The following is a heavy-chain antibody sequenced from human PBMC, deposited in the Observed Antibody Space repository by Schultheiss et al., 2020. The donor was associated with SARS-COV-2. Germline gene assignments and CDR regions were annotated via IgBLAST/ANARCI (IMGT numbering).Heavy chain of an antibody. CDR3: ARQMQTKITLIVVVIKNWFDP. V-gene: IGHV4-4*02. J-gene: IGHJ5*02. Sequence: SETLSLTCAVSSGSISSSDWWSWVRQPPGTGLEWIGEISLSGSTNYNPSLKSRVTISVDTSKNQFSLKLSSVTAADTAVYYCARQMQTKITLIVVVIKNWFDPWGQGTLVTVSS. D-gene: IGHD3-22*01. CDR2: ISLSGST. CDR1: SGSISSSDW.